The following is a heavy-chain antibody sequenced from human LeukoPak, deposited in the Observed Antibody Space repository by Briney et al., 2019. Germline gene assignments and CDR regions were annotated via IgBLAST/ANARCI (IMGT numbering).Heavy chain of an antibody. J-gene: IGHJ4*02. D-gene: IGHD6-19*01. V-gene: IGHV1-69*05. CDR1: GYTFTGYY. Sequence: GASVKVSCKASGYTFTGYYMHWVRQAPGQGLEWMGGIIPIFGTANYAQKFQGRVTITTDESTSTAYMELSSLRSEDTAVYYCASSYSSGWYDYWGQGTLVTVSS. CDR3: ASSYSSGWYDY. CDR2: IIPIFGTA.